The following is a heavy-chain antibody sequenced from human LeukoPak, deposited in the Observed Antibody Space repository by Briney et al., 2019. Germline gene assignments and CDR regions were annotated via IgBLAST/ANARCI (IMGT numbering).Heavy chain of an antibody. V-gene: IGHV3-7*01. CDR1: GFIFTDYW. Sequence: GGSLRLSCAASGFIFTDYWMNWVRQAPGRGLGWLASVKGDGSATSYVDSVKGRFTISRDNAKNSLYLQMNSLRADDTALYYCARSRGGFWGQGTLVTVSS. J-gene: IGHJ4*02. CDR3: ARSRGGF. CDR2: VKGDGSAT. D-gene: IGHD5-24*01.